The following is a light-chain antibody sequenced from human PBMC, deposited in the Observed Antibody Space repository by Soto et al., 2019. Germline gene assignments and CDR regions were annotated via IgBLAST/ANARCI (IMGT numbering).Light chain of an antibody. J-gene: IGKJ1*01. Sequence: DIVMTQSPVSLAVSLGERATINCKSSQSVLYSSDNKNYLAWYQQKAGQPPKLLIYWASTRESGVPDRFSGGGSGTDFTLTISSLQAEDVTVYYCQHWTTFGQGTKVEIK. CDR2: WAS. CDR1: QSVLYSSDNKNY. CDR3: QHWTT. V-gene: IGKV4-1*01.